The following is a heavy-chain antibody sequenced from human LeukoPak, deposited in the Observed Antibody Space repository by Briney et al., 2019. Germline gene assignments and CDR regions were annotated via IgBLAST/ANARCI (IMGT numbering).Heavy chain of an antibody. CDR3: AKAMSTDHYDSRGFYRVDFDS. D-gene: IGHD3-22*01. J-gene: IGHJ4*02. V-gene: IGHV3-23*01. CDR1: GFTFSSYA. Sequence: GGSLRLSCAASGFTFSSYAMSWVRQAPGKGLEWVSAISGSGGSTYYADSVKGRFTISRDNSKSTLYLQLSSLRAEDTAVYYCAKAMSTDHYDSRGFYRVDFDSWGQGTLVTVSS. CDR2: ISGSGGST.